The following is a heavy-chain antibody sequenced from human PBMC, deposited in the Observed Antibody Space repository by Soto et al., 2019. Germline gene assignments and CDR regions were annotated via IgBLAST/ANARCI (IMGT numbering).Heavy chain of an antibody. CDR3: ARDQASYYYDSSGYWPDAFDI. CDR2: ISYDGSNK. J-gene: IGHJ3*02. Sequence: GGSLRLSCAASGFTFSSYAMHWVRQAPGKGLEWVAVISYDGSNKYYADSVKGRFTISRDNSKNTLYLQMNSLRAEDTAVYYCARDQASYYYDSSGYWPDAFDIWGQGTMVTVSS. V-gene: IGHV3-30-3*01. D-gene: IGHD3-22*01. CDR1: GFTFSSYA.